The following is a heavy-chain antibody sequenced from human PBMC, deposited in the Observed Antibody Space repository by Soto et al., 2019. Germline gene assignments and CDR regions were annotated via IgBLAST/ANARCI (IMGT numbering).Heavy chain of an antibody. V-gene: IGHV4-30-2*01. J-gene: IGHJ4*02. CDR3: ARAEGDFYGEPYYFDY. Sequence: KSSETLSLTCAVSGGSISSGGYSWSWIRQPPGKGLEWIGYIYHSGSTYYNPSLKSRVTISVDRSKNQFSLKLSSVTAADTAVYYCARAEGDFYGEPYYFDYWGQGTLVTVSS. CDR1: GGSISSGGYS. D-gene: IGHD3-10*01. CDR2: IYHSGST.